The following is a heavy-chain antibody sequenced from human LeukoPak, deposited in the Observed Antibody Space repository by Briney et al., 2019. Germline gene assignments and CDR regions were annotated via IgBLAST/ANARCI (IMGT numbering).Heavy chain of an antibody. CDR1: GYTFTGYY. CDR3: ARGAKVDGLGRVYFDY. Sequence: ASVKVSCKASGYTFTGYYMHWVRQAPGQGLEWMGRINPNSGGTNYAQKFQGRVTITTDESTSTAYMELSSLRPEDTAVCYCARGAKVDGLGRVYFDYWGQGTLVTVSS. J-gene: IGHJ4*02. D-gene: IGHD3-9*01. CDR2: INPNSGGT. V-gene: IGHV1-2*06.